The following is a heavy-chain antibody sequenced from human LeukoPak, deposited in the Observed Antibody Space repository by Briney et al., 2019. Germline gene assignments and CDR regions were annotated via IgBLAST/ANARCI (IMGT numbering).Heavy chain of an antibody. D-gene: IGHD2-2*01. J-gene: IGHJ4*02. CDR2: IYYSGST. V-gene: IGHV4-59*08. CDR3: ARVTAIVPAAMTGYYFDY. CDR1: GGSISSYY. Sequence: SETLSLTCTVSGGSISSYYWSWIRQPLGKGLEWIGYIYYSGSTNYNPSLKSRVTISVDTSKNQFSLKLSSVTAADTAVYYCARVTAIVPAAMTGYYFDYWGQGTLVTVSS.